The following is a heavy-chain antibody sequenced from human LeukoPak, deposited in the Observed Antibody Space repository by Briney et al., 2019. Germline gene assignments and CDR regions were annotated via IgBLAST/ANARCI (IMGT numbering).Heavy chain of an antibody. Sequence: ASVKASCKASGYTFTVYFMHWVRQAPGQGLEWMGWINPNSGGTNYAQKFQGRVTMTRDTSISTAYMELNRLRSDDTAVYYCARELNYDSSGYYFDYWGQGTLVTVSS. CDR3: ARELNYDSSGYYFDY. CDR1: GYTFTVYF. CDR2: INPNSGGT. J-gene: IGHJ4*02. D-gene: IGHD3-22*01. V-gene: IGHV1-2*02.